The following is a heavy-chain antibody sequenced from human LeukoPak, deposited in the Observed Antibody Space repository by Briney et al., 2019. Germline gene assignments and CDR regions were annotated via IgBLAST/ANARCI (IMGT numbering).Heavy chain of an antibody. CDR3: AADYSKFFYYYMDV. J-gene: IGHJ6*03. V-gene: IGHV3-7*01. D-gene: IGHD4-11*01. CDR1: GFTFRSYS. CDR2: INSGGSEI. Sequence: QSGGSLRLSCATSGFTFRSYSMSWVRQAPGKGLEWVANINSGGSEIYYVDSVKGRFTIPRDNAKKSLYLQMDSLRVEDTAVYYCAADYSKFFYYYMDVWGKGTTVIVSS.